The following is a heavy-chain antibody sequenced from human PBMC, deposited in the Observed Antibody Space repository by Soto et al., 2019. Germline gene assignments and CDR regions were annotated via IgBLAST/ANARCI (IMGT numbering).Heavy chain of an antibody. CDR3: AKERYSSSWSVGYYFDY. V-gene: IGHV3-23*01. D-gene: IGHD6-13*01. CDR2: ISGSGGST. Sequence: GGSLRLSCAASGFTFSSYAMSWVRQAPGKGLEWVSAISGSGGSTYYADSVKGRFTISRDNSKNTLYLQMNSLRAEDTAVFYCAKERYSSSWSVGYYFDYWGQGTLVTVSS. J-gene: IGHJ4*02. CDR1: GFTFSSYA.